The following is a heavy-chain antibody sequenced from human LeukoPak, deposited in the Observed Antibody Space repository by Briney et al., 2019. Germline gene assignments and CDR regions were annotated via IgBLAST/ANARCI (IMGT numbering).Heavy chain of an antibody. CDR2: ISAYNGNT. CDR1: GYTLTELS. J-gene: IGHJ5*02. V-gene: IGHV1-18*01. D-gene: IGHD2-2*02. Sequence: ASVKVSCKVSGYTLTELSMHWVRQAPGHGLEWMGWISAYNGNTNYAQKLQGRVTMTTDSSTSTAYMELRSLRSDDTAVYYCARDRYCSSTSCYSGWFDPWGQGTLVTVSS. CDR3: ARDRYCSSTSCYSGWFDP.